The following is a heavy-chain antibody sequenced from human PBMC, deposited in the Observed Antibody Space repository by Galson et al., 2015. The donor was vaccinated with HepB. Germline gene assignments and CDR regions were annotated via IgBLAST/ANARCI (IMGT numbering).Heavy chain of an antibody. CDR1: GFTFSRYA. V-gene: IGHV3-30-3*01. Sequence: SLRLSCAASGFTFSRYAMHWVRQAPGKGLEWVAVISYDGSNKYYADSVKGRFTISRDNSKNTLYLQMNSLRAEDTAVYYCARDHEQPTRPDYGTYDYWGQGTLVTVSS. CDR2: ISYDGSNK. J-gene: IGHJ4*02. CDR3: ARDHEQPTRPDYGTYDY. D-gene: IGHD4/OR15-4a*01.